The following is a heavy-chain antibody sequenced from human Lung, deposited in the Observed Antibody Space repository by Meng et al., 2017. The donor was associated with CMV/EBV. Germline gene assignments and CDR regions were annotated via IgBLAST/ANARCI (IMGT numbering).Heavy chain of an antibody. CDR3: VRDGDHWNFDY. CDR1: GFTFSRYW. Sequence: GEXXKISCAASGFTFSRYWMHWVRQTPEKGLVWVSRIKTDGTYSNYADYVKGRFTISRDNARNTLYLQMNSLRGEDTAVYFCVRDGDHWNFDYWGQGTLVTFSS. V-gene: IGHV3-74*01. CDR2: IKTDGTYS. J-gene: IGHJ4*02. D-gene: IGHD1-1*01.